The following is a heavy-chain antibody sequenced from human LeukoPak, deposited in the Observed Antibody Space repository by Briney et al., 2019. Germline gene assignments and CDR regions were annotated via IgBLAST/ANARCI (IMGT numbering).Heavy chain of an antibody. CDR3: ARRSYYDSSGYYFDAFDI. D-gene: IGHD3-22*01. Sequence: SETLSLTCAVYGGSFSGYYWSWIRQPPGKGLEWIGSIYYSGSTYYNPSLKSRVTISVDTSKNQFSLKLSSVTAADTAVYYCARRSYYDSSGYYFDAFDIWGQGTMVTVSS. V-gene: IGHV4-34*01. CDR1: GGSFSGYY. J-gene: IGHJ3*02. CDR2: IYYSGST.